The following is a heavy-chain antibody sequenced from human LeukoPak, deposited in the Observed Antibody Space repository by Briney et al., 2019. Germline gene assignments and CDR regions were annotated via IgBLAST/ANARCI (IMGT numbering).Heavy chain of an antibody. CDR2: INPNSGGT. J-gene: IGHJ5*02. CDR1: GYTFTGYY. V-gene: IGHV1-2*02. CDR3: ARDKRDFWSGLGFDP. D-gene: IGHD3-3*01. Sequence: ASVKVSCKASGYTFTGYYMHWVGQAPGQGLEWMGWINPNSGGTNYAQKFQGRVTMTRDTSISTAYMELSRLRSDDTAVYYCARDKRDFWSGLGFDPWGQGTLVTVSS.